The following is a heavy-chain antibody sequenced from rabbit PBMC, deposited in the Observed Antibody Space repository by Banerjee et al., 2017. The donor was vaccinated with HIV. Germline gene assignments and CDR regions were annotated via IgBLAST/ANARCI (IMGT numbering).Heavy chain of an antibody. CDR2: IYTGDGNT. J-gene: IGHJ4*01. Sequence: QSLEESGGDLVMPEGSLTLTCTASGFSFSSGYDMCWVRQAPGKGLEWIGCIYTGDGNTHYASWAKGRFTISRSTSLNTVDLKMTSLTAADTATYFCARSYSGGNYYFNLWGQGTLVTVS. CDR3: ARSYSGGNYYFNL. D-gene: IGHD1-1*01. CDR1: GFSFSSGYD. V-gene: IGHV1S43*01.